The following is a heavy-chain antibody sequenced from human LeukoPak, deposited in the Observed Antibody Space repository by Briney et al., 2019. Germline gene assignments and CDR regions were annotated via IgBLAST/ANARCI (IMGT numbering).Heavy chain of an antibody. CDR2: ISSSGGST. CDR3: ARGASTARGPFDI. Sequence: GGSLRLSCAASGFTFSSYAMSWVRQTPGKGLEWVSTISSSGGSTFYADSVKGRFTISRDNAMNSLYLQMNSLRAEDTAVYYCARGASTARGPFDIWGQGTMVTVSS. CDR1: GFTFSSYA. D-gene: IGHD6-6*01. V-gene: IGHV3-23*01. J-gene: IGHJ3*02.